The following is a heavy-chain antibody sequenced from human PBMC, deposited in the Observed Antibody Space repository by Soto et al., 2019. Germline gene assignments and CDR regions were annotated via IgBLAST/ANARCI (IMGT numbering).Heavy chain of an antibody. CDR2: MYHSGST. CDR3: ARVDLGSRSFAIFDY. V-gene: IGHV4-30-2*01. D-gene: IGHD1-26*01. J-gene: IGHJ4*01. Sequence: SETLSLTCAVSGGSISSGGYSWSWIRQPPGKGLEWIGYMYHSGSTYYNPSLKSRVTISIDRSKNQFSLKLSSVTAADTAIYFCARVDLGSRSFAIFDYWGHGNLVTVSS. CDR1: GGSISSGGYS.